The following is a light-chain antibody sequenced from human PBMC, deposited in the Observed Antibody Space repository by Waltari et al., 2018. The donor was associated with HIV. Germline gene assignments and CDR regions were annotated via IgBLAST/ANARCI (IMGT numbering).Light chain of an antibody. J-gene: IGLJ1*01. V-gene: IGLV2-14*03. Sequence: QSALTQPASVSGSPGQSITISCIGSNNDVGDYNHVAWYPQHPDKAPKLLIYDVTNRPPGVSNRFSCSKSGNTASLAISGLQAEDEADYFCTAYKYSTRSYVFGTGTKVTVL. CDR2: DVT. CDR3: TAYKYSTRSYV. CDR1: NNDVGDYNH.